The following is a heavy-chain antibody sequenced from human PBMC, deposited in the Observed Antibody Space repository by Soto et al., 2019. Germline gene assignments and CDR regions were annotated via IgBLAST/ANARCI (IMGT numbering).Heavy chain of an antibody. CDR2: INAGNGNT. V-gene: IGHV1-3*01. D-gene: IGHD3-3*01. CDR3: ARTSGFYFYDY. J-gene: IGHJ4*02. CDR1: GYTFTSYA. Sequence: QVQLVQSGAEVKKPGASVKVSCKASGYTFTSYAMHWVRQAPGRRLEWMGWINAGNGNTKYSQKFQGRVTVTRDTSASTAYMELSSLRSEDTAVYYCARTSGFYFYDYWGQGTLVTVSS.